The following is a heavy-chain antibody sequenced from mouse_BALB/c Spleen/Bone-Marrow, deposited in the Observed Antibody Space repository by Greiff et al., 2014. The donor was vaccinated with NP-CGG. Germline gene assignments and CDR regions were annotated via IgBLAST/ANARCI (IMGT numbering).Heavy chain of an antibody. CDR3: NDYGNAFDY. D-gene: IGHD1-1*01. CDR1: GYTFTDHA. Sequence: VQLQQSDAELVKPGASVKISCKASGYTFTDHAIHWVKQKPEQGLEWIGYISPGTGSIKYNEKFKDKVMLTADKSSSTAYMQLNSLTSEDSTVYFCNDYGNAFDYWGQGTTLTVSS. CDR2: ISPGTGSI. V-gene: IGHV1S53*02. J-gene: IGHJ2*01.